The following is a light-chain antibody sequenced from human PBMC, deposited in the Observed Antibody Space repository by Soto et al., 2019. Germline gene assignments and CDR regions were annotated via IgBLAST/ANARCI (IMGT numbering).Light chain of an antibody. V-gene: IGLV2-8*01. Sequence: SVLTQPPSASVSPGQSVTISCTGTKNDIGVYDFVSWYQHHPGKAPRLIIYEVVQRPSWVPDRFSGSKSGNTASLNVSGLQAADEADYFGTSYAGSNTYVFGSGTKVTVL. CDR3: TSYAGSNTYV. CDR1: KNDIGVYDF. CDR2: EVV. J-gene: IGLJ1*01.